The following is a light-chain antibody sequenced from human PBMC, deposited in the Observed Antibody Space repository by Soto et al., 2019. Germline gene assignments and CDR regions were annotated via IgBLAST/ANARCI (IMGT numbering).Light chain of an antibody. J-gene: IGKJ5*01. Sequence: DIQMTQSPSSLSASVGDRVTITCRASQDIRNSLAWYQQKLGTVPKLLIYSASTLQSGVPSRFSGSGSGTDFTLTISSLQPEDVATYYCQKYNTVPATFGQGTRLDIK. CDR2: SAS. V-gene: IGKV1-27*01. CDR3: QKYNTVPAT. CDR1: QDIRNS.